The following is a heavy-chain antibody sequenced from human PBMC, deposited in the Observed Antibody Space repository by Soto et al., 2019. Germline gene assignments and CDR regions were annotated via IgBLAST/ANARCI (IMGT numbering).Heavy chain of an antibody. D-gene: IGHD2-15*01. CDR1: GGTFSSYA. CDR3: ARVPGYCSGGSCYSD. CDR2: IIPIFGTA. Sequence: SVKVSCKASGGTFSSYAISWVRQAPGQGLEWMGGIIPIFGTANYAQKFQGRVTITADESTSTAYMELSSLRSEDTAVYYCARVPGYCSGGSCYSDWGQGTLVTVSS. V-gene: IGHV1-69*13. J-gene: IGHJ4*02.